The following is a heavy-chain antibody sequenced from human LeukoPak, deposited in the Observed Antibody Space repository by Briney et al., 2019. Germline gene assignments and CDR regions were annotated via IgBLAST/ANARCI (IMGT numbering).Heavy chain of an antibody. CDR2: ISSSGNYM. V-gene: IGHV3-21*01. CDR3: ARDSVKVRRFDGFYYYGMDV. J-gene: IGHJ6*02. CDR1: GFTFSSYS. D-gene: IGHD3-10*01. Sequence: GGSLRLSCAASGFTFSSYSMNWVRQAPGKGLEWVSSISSSGNYMYYADSVKGRFTISRDNAKNSLYLQMDSLRADDTAVYYCARDSVKVRRFDGFYYYGMDVWGQGTTVTVSS.